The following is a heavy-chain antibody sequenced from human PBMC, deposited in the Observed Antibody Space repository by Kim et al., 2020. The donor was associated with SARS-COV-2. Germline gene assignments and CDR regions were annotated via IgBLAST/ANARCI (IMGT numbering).Heavy chain of an antibody. D-gene: IGHD6-6*01. J-gene: IGHJ4*02. CDR3: ANDRSSDRRGTFDY. Sequence: AATVKGRFTFSRENAKNTLSLQLNSLRVEDTAVYYCANDRSSDRRGTFDYWGLGTVVTVSS. V-gene: IGHV3-23*01.